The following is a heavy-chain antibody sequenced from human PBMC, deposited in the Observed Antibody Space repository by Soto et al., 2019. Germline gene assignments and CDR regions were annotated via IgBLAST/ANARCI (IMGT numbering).Heavy chain of an antibody. CDR1: GFNFGKFP. V-gene: IGHV3-64D*06. CDR3: VKAYIRPGTRSTLDD. Sequence: GSLSLSCSASGFNFGKFPMHWVRQSPSRGLEHVSAISDNGDATWYADSVKGRFTISRDNSEKTLFLQMDGLNSEDTATYYCVKAYIRPGTRSTLDDWGQGALVTVSS. CDR2: ISDNGDAT. J-gene: IGHJ4*02. D-gene: IGHD1-1*01.